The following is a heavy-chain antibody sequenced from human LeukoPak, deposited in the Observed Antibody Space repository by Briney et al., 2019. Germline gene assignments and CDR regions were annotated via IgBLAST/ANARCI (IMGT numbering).Heavy chain of an antibody. CDR1: GGSISSYY. Sequence: SETLSLTCTVSGGSISSYYWSWIRQPPGKGLEWIGYIYYSGSTNYNPSLKSRVTISVDTSKNQFSLKLSSETAADTAVYYCARDLVGAIYFDYWGQGTLVTVSS. V-gene: IGHV4-59*01. J-gene: IGHJ4*02. D-gene: IGHD1-26*01. CDR2: IYYSGST. CDR3: ARDLVGAIYFDY.